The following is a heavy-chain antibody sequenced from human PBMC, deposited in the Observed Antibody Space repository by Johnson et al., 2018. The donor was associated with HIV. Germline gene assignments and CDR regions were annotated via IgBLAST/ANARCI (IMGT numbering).Heavy chain of an antibody. J-gene: IGHJ3*02. CDR1: GFTFSSYA. V-gene: IGHV3-23*04. CDR3: ARGGRGSIVLVVYARSDAFDI. CDR2: ISGSGGST. Sequence: VQLVESGGGLVQPGGSLRLSCAASGFTFSSYAMSWVRQAPGKGLEWVSAISGSGGSTYYADSVKGRFTISRDNAKNSLYLQMNSLRAEDTAVYYCARGGRGSIVLVVYARSDAFDIWGQGTVVTVSS. D-gene: IGHD2-8*02.